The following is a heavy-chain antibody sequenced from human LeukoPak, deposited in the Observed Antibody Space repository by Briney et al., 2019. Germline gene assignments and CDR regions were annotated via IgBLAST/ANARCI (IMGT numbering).Heavy chain of an antibody. CDR3: ARGIRYYYVSGSPYYFDY. J-gene: IGHJ4*02. CDR1: GGSISSGGYY. Sequence: QTLSLTCTVSGGSISSGGYYWSWIRQHPGKGLDWIGYIYFSGSTYYNPSLRSRVTISVDTSKNQFSLKLSSVTAADTAVYYWARGIRYYYVSGSPYYFDYGGQGTLVTVSS. V-gene: IGHV4-31*03. D-gene: IGHD3-10*01. CDR2: IYFSGST.